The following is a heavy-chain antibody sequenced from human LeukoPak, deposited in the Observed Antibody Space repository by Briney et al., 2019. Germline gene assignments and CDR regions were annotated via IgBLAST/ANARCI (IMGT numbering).Heavy chain of an antibody. CDR1: GGSISSGDYY. V-gene: IGHV4-30-4*01. CDR2: IYSSGNT. Sequence: SETLSLTCTVSGGSISSGDYYWSWIRQPPGKGLEWIGYIYSSGNTYYNPSLKSRLTISIDTSKNQFSLNLSSVTAADTAVYYCARALQYCTNGVCQGYFDLWGRGTLVTVSS. D-gene: IGHD2-8*01. CDR3: ARALQYCTNGVCQGYFDL. J-gene: IGHJ2*01.